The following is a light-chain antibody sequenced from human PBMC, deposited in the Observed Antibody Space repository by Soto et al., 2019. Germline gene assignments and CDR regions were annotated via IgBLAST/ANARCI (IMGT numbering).Light chain of an antibody. V-gene: IGKV3-15*01. CDR3: QQYDNWLTWT. Sequence: EIVLTQSPGTLSLSPGERTTLSCRASQVISRYLAWYQQKPGQAPRLLIYAASTRATGIPARFSGSGSGTEFTLTISSLQSEDFAVYYCQQYDNWLTWTFGQGTKVDIK. CDR2: AAS. CDR1: QVISRY. J-gene: IGKJ1*01.